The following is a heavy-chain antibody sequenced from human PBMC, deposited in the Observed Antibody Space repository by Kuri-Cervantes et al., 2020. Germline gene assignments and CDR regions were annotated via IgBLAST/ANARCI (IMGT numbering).Heavy chain of an antibody. D-gene: IGHD3-22*01. J-gene: IGHJ6*02. CDR2: IYYTGST. V-gene: IGHV4-59*12. CDR1: GGSISTYY. CDR3: ARDGYNYGYVGMDV. Sequence: GSLRLSCTVSGGSISTYYWTWIRQPPGQGLEWIGYIYYTGSTTYNPSLKSRVTISVDTSKNQFSLNLNSVTAADTAVYYCARDGYNYGYVGMDVWGQGTTVTVSS.